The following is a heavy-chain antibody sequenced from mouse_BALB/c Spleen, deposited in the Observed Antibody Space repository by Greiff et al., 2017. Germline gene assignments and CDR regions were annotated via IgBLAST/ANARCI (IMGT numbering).Heavy chain of an antibody. J-gene: IGHJ1*01. CDR2: ISYSGST. D-gene: IGHD1-1*01. CDR3: ARNYGSYWYFDV. CDR1: GYSITSDYA. V-gene: IGHV3-2*02. Sequence: EVKLQESGPGLVKPSQSLSLTCTVTGYSITSDYAWNWIRQFPGNKLEWMGYISYSGSTSYHPSLKSRISITRDTSKNQFFLQLNSVTTEDTATYYCARNYGSYWYFDVWGAGTTVTVSS.